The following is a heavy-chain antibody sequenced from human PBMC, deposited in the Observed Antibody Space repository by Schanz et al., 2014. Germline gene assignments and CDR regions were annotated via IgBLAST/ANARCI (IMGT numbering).Heavy chain of an antibody. V-gene: IGHV3-23*04. CDR2: INSVGSNT. CDR3: AKDGPGGSGSYSADGGMDV. CDR1: GFTFENYA. D-gene: IGHD3-10*01. Sequence: VQLVDSGGGLVKPGGSLRLSCAASGFTFENYALTWVRQVPGKGLEWVSRINSVGSNTDYADSVKGRFTISRDNSKSTLYLQMNSLRAEDTAVYYCAKDGPGGSGSYSADGGMDVWGQGTTVTVSS. J-gene: IGHJ6*02.